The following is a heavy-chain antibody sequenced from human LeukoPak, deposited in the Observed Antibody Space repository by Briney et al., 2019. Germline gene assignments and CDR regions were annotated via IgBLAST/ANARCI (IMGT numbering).Heavy chain of an antibody. CDR2: MWYDGSNK. CDR3: AKDSWSRGDDAFDI. Sequence: GRSLRLSCAASGFTFSSYGMHWVRQAPGKGLEWVAVMWYDGSNKYYADSVKGRFTISRDNSKNTLYLQMNSLRAEDTAVYYCAKDSWSRGDDAFDIWGQGTMVTVSS. V-gene: IGHV3-33*06. D-gene: IGHD1-1*01. CDR1: GFTFSSYG. J-gene: IGHJ3*02.